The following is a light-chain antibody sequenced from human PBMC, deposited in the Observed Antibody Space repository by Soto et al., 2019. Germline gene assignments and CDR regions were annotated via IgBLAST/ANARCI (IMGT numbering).Light chain of an antibody. CDR2: GAS. V-gene: IGKV3D-15*01. Sequence: EIVMTQSPATLSVSPGERATLSCRVSQSVSSNLAWYQQKPGQAPRLLIYGASIRATGIPARFSGSGSGTEFTLTISSLQSEDFAVYYCQQYNNWPLFGPGTKVDIK. J-gene: IGKJ3*01. CDR1: QSVSSN. CDR3: QQYNNWPL.